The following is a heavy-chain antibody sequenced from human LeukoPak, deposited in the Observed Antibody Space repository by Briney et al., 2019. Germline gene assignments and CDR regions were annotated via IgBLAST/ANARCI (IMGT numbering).Heavy chain of an antibody. CDR3: TTDLGLTMIRGVIVN. Sequence: GGSLRLSCAASGFTFRNAWMNWVRQAPGKGLEWVGRIKSKGDGETTDYGAPVKGRFTISRDDSKDTLYLQMNSLKTEDTAVYYCTTDLGLTMIRGVIVNWGQGALLTVSS. V-gene: IGHV3-15*01. J-gene: IGHJ4*02. CDR1: GFTFRNAW. CDR2: IKSKGDGETT. D-gene: IGHD3-10*01.